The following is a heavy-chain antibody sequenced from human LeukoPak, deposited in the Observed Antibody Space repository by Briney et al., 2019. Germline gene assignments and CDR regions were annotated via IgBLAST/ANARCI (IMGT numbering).Heavy chain of an antibody. Sequence: PSETLSLTCTVSGASISSSYWSWVRQAPGKGLEWIGYIYYSGSTNYNPSLKSRVTISVDTSKNQFSLKLSSVTAADTAVYYCARSGGSSMVRAVDWFDPWGQGTLVTVSS. CDR1: GASISSSY. D-gene: IGHD3-10*01. CDR3: ARSGGSSMVRAVDWFDP. J-gene: IGHJ5*02. V-gene: IGHV4-59*12. CDR2: IYYSGST.